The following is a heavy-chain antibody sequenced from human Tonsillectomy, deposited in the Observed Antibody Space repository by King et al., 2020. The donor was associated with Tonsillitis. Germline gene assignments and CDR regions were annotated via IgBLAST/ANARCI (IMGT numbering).Heavy chain of an antibody. CDR1: GYTFTSYD. D-gene: IGHD4/OR15-4a*01. Sequence: QLVQSGAEVKKPEASVKVSCKASGYTFTSYDIDWVRQANGQGLEWMGWMNANSGNTGYAEKFQGRVIMTRNTSISTAYMELRSLRSDDTAVYYCARGRGAVDWGQGTLVTVSS. CDR3: ARGRGAVD. CDR2: MNANSGNT. J-gene: IGHJ4*02. V-gene: IGHV1-8*01.